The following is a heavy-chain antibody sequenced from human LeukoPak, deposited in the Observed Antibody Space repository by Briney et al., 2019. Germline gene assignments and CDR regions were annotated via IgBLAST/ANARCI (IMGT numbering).Heavy chain of an antibody. J-gene: IGHJ6*03. D-gene: IGHD4-17*01. CDR2: ISSNGGST. Sequence: AGGSLRLSCAASGFTFSSYAMHWVRQAPGKGLEYVSAISSNGGSTYYANSVKGRFTISRDNSKNTLYLQMGSLRAEDMAVYYCARDFETGGDYNYYYYMDVWGKGTTVTISS. CDR1: GFTFSSYA. CDR3: ARDFETGGDYNYYYYMDV. V-gene: IGHV3-64*01.